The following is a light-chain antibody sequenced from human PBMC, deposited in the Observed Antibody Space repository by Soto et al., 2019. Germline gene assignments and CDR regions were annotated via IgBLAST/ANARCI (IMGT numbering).Light chain of an antibody. CDR2: EVS. V-gene: IGLV2-14*01. Sequence: QSALTQPASVSGSPGQSITISCTGTSSDIGTFNYVSWYLQHPGKAPQLLISEVSNRPSGVSTRFSGSKSGSTASLTISGLQAEDEADYYCSSYSSTNTFVFGTGTKLTVL. CDR3: SSYSSTNTFV. J-gene: IGLJ1*01. CDR1: SSDIGTFNY.